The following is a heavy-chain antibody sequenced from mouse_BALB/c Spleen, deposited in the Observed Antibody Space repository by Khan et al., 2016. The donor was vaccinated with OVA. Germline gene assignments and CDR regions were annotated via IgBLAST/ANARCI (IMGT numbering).Heavy chain of an antibody. CDR3: ASIILSYYGTNFEGYCFDY. CDR1: GYSITSYYA. CDR2: ISYSGST. J-gene: IGHJ2*01. Sequence: EVQLQESGPGLVKPSQSLSLTCTVSGYSITSYYAWNWIRQFPGNKLEWMGYISYSGSTAYNPSLKSRISLTRDTSKNQVFLQLNSVTTEDTATCYCASIILSYYGTNFEGYCFDYWGQGTTLTVSS. V-gene: IGHV3-2*02. D-gene: IGHD1-1*02.